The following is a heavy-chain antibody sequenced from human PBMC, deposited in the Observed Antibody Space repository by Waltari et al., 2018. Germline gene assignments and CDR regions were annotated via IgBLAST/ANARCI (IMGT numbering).Heavy chain of an antibody. V-gene: IGHV3-74*01. Sequence: EVQPVESGGGLVQPGGSLRLSCPTSGFHFSSYWMHLVRKVPGKGMGWVSRINSDGTTSGYADSVRGRFTISRDNAKDTLFLQMNSLRAEDTAVYYCAELSSSAFDIWGQGTMVTVSS. J-gene: IGHJ3*02. D-gene: IGHD3-16*02. CDR3: AELSSSAFDI. CDR2: INSDGTTS. CDR1: GFHFSSYW.